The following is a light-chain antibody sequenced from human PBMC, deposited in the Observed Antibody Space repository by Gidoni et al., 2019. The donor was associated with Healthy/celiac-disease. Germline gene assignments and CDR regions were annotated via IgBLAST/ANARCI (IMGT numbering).Light chain of an antibody. Sequence: DIQTTQSPSSLSACVGDTVTISCRASQSIGVWLAWSPQSPGNASTLLIESASILHRGVPSRFSGAGSGTHFTLTISSLQPEDVGTYFCLQADSFPLTFGQGTRLEI. CDR3: LQADSFPLT. J-gene: IGKJ5*01. CDR2: SAS. CDR1: QSIGVW. V-gene: IGKV1-12*01.